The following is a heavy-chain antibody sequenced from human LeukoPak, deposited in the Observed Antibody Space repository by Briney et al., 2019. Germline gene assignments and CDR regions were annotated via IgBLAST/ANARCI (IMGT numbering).Heavy chain of an antibody. D-gene: IGHD3-9*01. V-gene: IGHV4-39*07. CDR1: GGSISSSSYS. J-gene: IGHJ4*02. Sequence: SETLSLTCTVSGGSISSSSYSWGWIRQPPGKGLEWIGNIYYSGSTFYNPSLKSRVTISLGTSKHQFFLKLTSVTAADTAVYYCAREWDTSSFDPRASGDYWGQGTPVTVSS. CDR2: IYYSGST. CDR3: AREWDTSSFDPRASGDY.